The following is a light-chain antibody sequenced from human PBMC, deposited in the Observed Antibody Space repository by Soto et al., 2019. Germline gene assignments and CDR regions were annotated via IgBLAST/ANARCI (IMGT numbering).Light chain of an antibody. J-gene: IGKJ3*01. CDR2: AAS. CDR1: QAISSW. V-gene: IGKV1-12*01. Sequence: DIQMTQSPSSVSASVGDRVTIACRASQAISSWLAWYQQKPGKAPKFLIYAASTLQSGVPSRFSGSGSGTDFTLTITSLQPEDFATYFCQHANTFPFTFDPGTKVDIK. CDR3: QHANTFPFT.